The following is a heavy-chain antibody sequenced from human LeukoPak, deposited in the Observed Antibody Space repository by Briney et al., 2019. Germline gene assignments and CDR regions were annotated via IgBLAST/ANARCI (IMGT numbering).Heavy chain of an antibody. CDR1: GFTFDDYA. J-gene: IGHJ5*02. CDR2: ISWNSGSI. CDR3: ARPHEPLRLGLGWDKVWFDP. V-gene: IGHV3-9*01. D-gene: IGHD1-26*01. Sequence: PGRSLRLSCAASGFTFDDYAMHWVRQAPGKGLEWVSGISWNSGSIGYADSVKGRFTISRDNAKNSLYLQMNSLRAEDTAVYYCARPHEPLRLGLGWDKVWFDPWGQGTLVTVSS.